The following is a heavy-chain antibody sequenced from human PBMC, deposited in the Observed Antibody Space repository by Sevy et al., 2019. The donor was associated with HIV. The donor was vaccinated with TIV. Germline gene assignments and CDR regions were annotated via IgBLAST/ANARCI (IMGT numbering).Heavy chain of an antibody. V-gene: IGHV1-3*01. CDR1: GYTFTSYA. D-gene: IGHD1-26*01. CDR3: VRANSGDYPSRGYFDY. CDR2: IEAVNGNT. J-gene: IGHJ4*02. Sequence: ASVKVSCKASGYTFTSYAFHWVRQAPGQGLEWVGWIEAVNGNTKYSQKFQGRVTLTRETSAGTAYMELSRLRSEDTGVYYSVRANSGDYPSRGYFDYWGQGTLVTVSS.